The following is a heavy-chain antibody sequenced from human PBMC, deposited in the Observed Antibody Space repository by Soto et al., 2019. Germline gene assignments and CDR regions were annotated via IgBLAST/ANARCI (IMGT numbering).Heavy chain of an antibody. CDR2: IYYSGIT. Sequence: PSEALSLTCTVSNGSLSSNYWSWIRQSPGKGLEWVGNIYYSGITNYSPPLKRRVTISVDTSKKQFSLRLSSVTAADTALYYCVRDTTRIRAMDVWGLATTV. CDR3: VRDTTRIRAMDV. D-gene: IGHD1-26*01. CDR1: NGSLSSNY. V-gene: IGHV4-59*12. J-gene: IGHJ6*02.